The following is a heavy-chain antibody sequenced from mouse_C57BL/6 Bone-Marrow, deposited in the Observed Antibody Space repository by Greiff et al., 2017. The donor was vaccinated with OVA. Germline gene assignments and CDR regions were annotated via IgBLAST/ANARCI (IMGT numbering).Heavy chain of an antibody. CDR1: GFSFNTYA. CDR2: IRSKSNNYAT. CDR3: VRNPDY. V-gene: IGHV10-1*01. Sequence: EVQVVESGGGLVQPKGSLQLSCAASGFSFNTYAMTWVRQAPGKGVEWVARIRSKSNNYATYYADSVKDRFTISRNDSESMLYLKMNNLKTEDTARYDCVRNPDYWGQGTTLTVSS. J-gene: IGHJ2*01.